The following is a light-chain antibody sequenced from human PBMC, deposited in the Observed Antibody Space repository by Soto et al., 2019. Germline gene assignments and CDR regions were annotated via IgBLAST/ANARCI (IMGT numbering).Light chain of an antibody. CDR1: SSDVGGYDY. CDR2: DVT. J-gene: IGLJ3*02. CDR3: SSYLGSYTFGLWV. Sequence: QSALTQPPAASGSPGQSVTISCTGSSSDVGGYDYVSWYQQHPGKAPKLIIHDVTKRPSGVPDRFSGSKSGNTASLTVSGLQAEDEADYYCSSYLGSYTFGLWVFGGGTKLTVL. V-gene: IGLV2-8*01.